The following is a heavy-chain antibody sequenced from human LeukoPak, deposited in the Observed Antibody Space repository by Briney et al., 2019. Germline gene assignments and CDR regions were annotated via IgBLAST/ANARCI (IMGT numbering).Heavy chain of an antibody. J-gene: IGHJ4*02. CDR2: IKEDGTVK. V-gene: IGHV3-7*02. Sequence: GGSLRPSCAASGFTFSRYWMSWVRQAPGKGLEWVANIKEDGTVKYYVESVKGRFTISRDNARNSLFLQMNSLRAEDTAVYYCAASITMFDYWGLGTLVTVSS. D-gene: IGHD3-3*01. CDR1: GFTFSRYW. CDR3: AASITMFDY.